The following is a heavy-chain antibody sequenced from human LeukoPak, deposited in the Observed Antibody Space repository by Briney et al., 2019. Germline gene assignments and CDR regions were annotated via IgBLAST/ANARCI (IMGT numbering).Heavy chain of an antibody. CDR3: AKFFTGEYVRAFDI. J-gene: IGHJ3*02. CDR1: GFTFSSYG. D-gene: IGHD3-10*02. CDR2: IRYDGSNK. V-gene: IGHV3-30*02. Sequence: GGSLRLSCAASGFTFSSYGMHWVRQAPGKGLEWVAFIRYDGSNKYYADSVKGRFTISRNNAKNSLFLQMNSLRAEDTAVYYCAKFFTGEYVRAFDIWGQGTMVTVSS.